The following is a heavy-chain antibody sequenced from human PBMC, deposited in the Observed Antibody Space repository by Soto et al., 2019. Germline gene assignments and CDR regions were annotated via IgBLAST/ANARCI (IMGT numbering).Heavy chain of an antibody. V-gene: IGHV3-21*01. Sequence: SGGSLRLSCAASGFTFSSYSMNWVRQAPGKGLEWVSSISSSSSYIYYADSVKGRFTISRDNAKNSLYLQMNSLRAEDTAVYYCARVVLSGSYSYYYGMDVWGQGTTVTVSS. CDR1: GFTFSSYS. CDR2: ISSSSSYI. D-gene: IGHD1-26*01. J-gene: IGHJ6*02. CDR3: ARVVLSGSYSYYYGMDV.